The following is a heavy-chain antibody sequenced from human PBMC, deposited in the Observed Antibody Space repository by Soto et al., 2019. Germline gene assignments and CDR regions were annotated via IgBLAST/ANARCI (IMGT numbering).Heavy chain of an antibody. CDR3: GTFLSTTSPDV. V-gene: IGHV4-34*01. Sequence: SETLSLACAVYGGSFSGYYWSWIRQPPGKGLEWIGEINHSGSTNYNPSLKSRITINPDTSKNQFSLHLNSVTPEDTAVYYCGTFLSTTSPDVWGEGTTVTVSS. CDR2: INHSGST. D-gene: IGHD2-2*01. J-gene: IGHJ6*04. CDR1: GGSFSGYY.